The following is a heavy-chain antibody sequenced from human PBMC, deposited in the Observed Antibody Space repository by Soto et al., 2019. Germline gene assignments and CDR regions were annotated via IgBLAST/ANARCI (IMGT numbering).Heavy chain of an antibody. Sequence: ASVKVSCKASGNTFTTYAVHWVRQAPGQRLEWMGWINAGNINAKYSQKFQGRVTITGDTSASTAYMELSSLRSEDTAVYYCATRIEARSWSLGGLYVSDVWGQGSTVNVSS. CDR3: ATRIEARSWSLGGLYVSDV. CDR2: INAGNINA. CDR1: GNTFTTYA. V-gene: IGHV1-3*01. D-gene: IGHD6-6*01. J-gene: IGHJ6*02.